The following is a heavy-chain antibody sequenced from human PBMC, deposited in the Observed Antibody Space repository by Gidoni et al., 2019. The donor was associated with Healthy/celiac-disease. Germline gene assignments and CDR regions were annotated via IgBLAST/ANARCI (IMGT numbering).Heavy chain of an antibody. D-gene: IGHD3-22*01. Sequence: QVQLQESGPGLVKPSQTLSPTCTVSGGSISRGGYYWSWIRQHPGKGLEWIGYIYYSGSTYYNPSLKSRVTISVATSKNQFSLKLSSVTAADTAVYYCARVSFGDYYDSSGYYLGPFDYWGQGTLVTVSS. CDR1: GGSISRGGYY. J-gene: IGHJ4*02. V-gene: IGHV4-31*03. CDR2: IYYSGST. CDR3: ARVSFGDYYDSSGYYLGPFDY.